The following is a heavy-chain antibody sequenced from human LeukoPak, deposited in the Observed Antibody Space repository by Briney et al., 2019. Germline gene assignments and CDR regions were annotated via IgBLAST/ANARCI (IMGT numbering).Heavy chain of an antibody. CDR2: ISGSGGST. Sequence: GGSLRLSCAASGFTFSSYAMSWVRQAPGKGLEWVSAISGSGGSTYYADSVKGRFTISRDNSKNTLYLQMNSLRAEDTAVYYCARAWYYYDRSDAFDIWGQGTMVTVSS. D-gene: IGHD3-10*02. CDR1: GFTFSSYA. J-gene: IGHJ3*02. CDR3: ARAWYYYDRSDAFDI. V-gene: IGHV3-23*01.